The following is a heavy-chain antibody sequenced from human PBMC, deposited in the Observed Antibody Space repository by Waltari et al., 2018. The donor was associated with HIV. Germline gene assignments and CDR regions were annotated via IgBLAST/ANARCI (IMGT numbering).Heavy chain of an antibody. CDR2: IYGGGST. J-gene: IGHJ6*02. CDR1: ESPFSRTY. CDR3: ARDWAHSSSWSRYYYHGMDV. Sequence: EVQLLESGGALVQPGGSVSLLLAASESPFSRTYMPRVPMAAGKGLEWVSVIYGGGSTYDADSVKGRFTISRDNSKNTLYLQMNSLRAEDTAVYYCARDWAHSSSWSRYYYHGMDVWGQGTTVTVSS. D-gene: IGHD6-13*01. V-gene: IGHV3-66*01.